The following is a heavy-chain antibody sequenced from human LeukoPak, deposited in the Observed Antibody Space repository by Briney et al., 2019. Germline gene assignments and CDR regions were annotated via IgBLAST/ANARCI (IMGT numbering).Heavy chain of an antibody. Sequence: ASVKVSCKASGYTFTSYGISWVRQAPGQGLEWMGWISAYNGNTNYAQKLQGRVTMTTDTSTSTAYIELRSLRSDDTAVYYCARDGPVAAAGLAFDIWGQGTMVTVSS. V-gene: IGHV1-18*01. CDR3: ARDGPVAAAGLAFDI. J-gene: IGHJ3*02. CDR2: ISAYNGNT. D-gene: IGHD6-13*01. CDR1: GYTFTSYG.